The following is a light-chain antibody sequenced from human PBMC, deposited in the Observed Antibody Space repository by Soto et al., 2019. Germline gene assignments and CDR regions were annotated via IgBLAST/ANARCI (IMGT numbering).Light chain of an antibody. Sequence: EIVVTQSPATLSVSPGERATLSCRASQSVSSNLAWYHQKPGQAPRLLISGASTRATDIPARFSGSGSGTEFTLTISSLQPDDFATYYCQQYNSYSPWTFGQGTKM. CDR3: QQYNSYSPWT. J-gene: IGKJ1*01. CDR1: QSVSSN. CDR2: GAS. V-gene: IGKV3-15*01.